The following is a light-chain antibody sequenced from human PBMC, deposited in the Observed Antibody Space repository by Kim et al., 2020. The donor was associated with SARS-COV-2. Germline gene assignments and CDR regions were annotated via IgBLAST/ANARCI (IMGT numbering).Light chain of an antibody. CDR1: QSISSY. Sequence: SVGDRVTITCRASQSISSYLNWYQQKPGKAPKLLIYAASSLQSGVPSRFSGSGSGTDFTLTISSLQPEDFATYYCQQSYSTLAWTFGQGTKVDIK. CDR3: QQSYSTLAWT. J-gene: IGKJ1*01. V-gene: IGKV1-39*01. CDR2: AAS.